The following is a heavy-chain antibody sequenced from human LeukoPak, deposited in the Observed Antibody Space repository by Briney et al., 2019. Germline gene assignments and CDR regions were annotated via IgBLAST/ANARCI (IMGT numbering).Heavy chain of an antibody. CDR3: ARGIYGGNSWIDY. D-gene: IGHD4-23*01. V-gene: IGHV3-66*02. CDR2: IYSGGST. CDR1: GLTFSSNY. J-gene: IGHJ4*02. Sequence: PGGSLRLSCAASGLTFSSNYMTWVRQAPGKGLEWVSVIYSGGSTYYADYVKGRFTISRDNSKNTLYLKMNSLRPEDTAVYYCARGIYGGNSWIDYWGQGTLVTVPS.